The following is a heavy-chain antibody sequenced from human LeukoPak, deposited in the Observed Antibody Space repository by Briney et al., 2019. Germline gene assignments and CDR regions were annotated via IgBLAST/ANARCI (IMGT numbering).Heavy chain of an antibody. D-gene: IGHD7-27*01. J-gene: IGHJ4*02. V-gene: IGHV3-48*02. CDR3: ARGLNWGFDY. CDR1: GFTFSSYS. Sequence: GGSLRLSCAASGFTFSSYSMNWVRQAPGKGLEWVSYISRSSSIIKYADSVKGRFTISRDNAKNSLYLQMNSLRDEDTAVYYCARGLNWGFDYWGQGTLVTVSS. CDR2: ISRSSSII.